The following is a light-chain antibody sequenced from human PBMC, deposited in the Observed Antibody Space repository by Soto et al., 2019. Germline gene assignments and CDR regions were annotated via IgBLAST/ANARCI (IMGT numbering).Light chain of an antibody. CDR2: GNS. CDR3: QSYDSSLSGSNV. J-gene: IGLJ1*01. Sequence: QSVLTQPPSVSGAPGQRVTISCTGSSSNIGAGYDVHWYQQLPGTAPKLLIYGNSNRPSGVPDRFSGSKSGTSASLAITGLQAEEDADYYCQSYDSSLSGSNVFGTGTKLTVL. CDR1: SSNIGAGYD. V-gene: IGLV1-40*01.